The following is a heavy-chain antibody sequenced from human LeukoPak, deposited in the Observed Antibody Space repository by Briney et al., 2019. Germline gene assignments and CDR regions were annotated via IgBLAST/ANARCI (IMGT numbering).Heavy chain of an antibody. CDR2: ISDRGDST. J-gene: IGHJ3*02. CDR1: GFSVTTYA. CDR3: AKGRWGLTINNFDI. Sequence: GGSLTLSCAASGFSVTTYAMGWVRQAPGKGLEWVSVISDRGDSTHYADSVKGRFTSSRDSSKNTLYLQMNSLRGEDTAVYYCAKGRWGLTINNFDIWGQGTMVTVSS. D-gene: IGHD3-9*01. V-gene: IGHV3-23*01.